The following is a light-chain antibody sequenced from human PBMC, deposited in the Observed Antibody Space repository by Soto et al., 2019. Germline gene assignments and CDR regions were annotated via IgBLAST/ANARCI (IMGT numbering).Light chain of an antibody. V-gene: IGKV1-9*01. Sequence: DIQLTQSPSFLSASVGERVTITCRASQGIDTYLAWYQHRAGKPPKLLIYGAYSLQSGVPSRFSGSGGGTEFTLTISSLQPDDFATYYCQRLNSLPLYTFGQGTKLDI. CDR2: GAY. CDR1: QGIDTY. CDR3: QRLNSLPLYT. J-gene: IGKJ2*01.